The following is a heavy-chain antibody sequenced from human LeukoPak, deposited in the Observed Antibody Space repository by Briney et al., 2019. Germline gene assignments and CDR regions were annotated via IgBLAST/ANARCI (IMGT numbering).Heavy chain of an antibody. Sequence: PGGSLRLSCAASGFTFSGSALHWVRQASGKGLELVGGIRSTANGYATAYAASMKGRFTISRDDSKNTLYLQMNSLTAEDTAVYYCAKDHSFFQYRHLGLFDYWGQGTLVTVSS. CDR3: AKDHSFFQYRHLGLFDY. D-gene: IGHD1-14*01. J-gene: IGHJ4*02. V-gene: IGHV3-73*01. CDR1: GFTFSGSA. CDR2: IRSTANGYAT.